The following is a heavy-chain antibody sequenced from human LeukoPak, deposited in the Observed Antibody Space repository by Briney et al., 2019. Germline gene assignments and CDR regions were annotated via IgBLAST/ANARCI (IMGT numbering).Heavy chain of an antibody. Sequence: GGSLRLSCAASGFTFSSYWMNWARQAPGKGLEWVASINHNGNVNYYVDSVKGRFTISRDSAKNTLYLQMNSLRAEDTAVYYCARRAVYWGQGTLVTVSS. V-gene: IGHV3-7*03. CDR3: ARRAVY. CDR1: GFTFSSYW. CDR2: INHNGNVN. D-gene: IGHD6-25*01. J-gene: IGHJ4*02.